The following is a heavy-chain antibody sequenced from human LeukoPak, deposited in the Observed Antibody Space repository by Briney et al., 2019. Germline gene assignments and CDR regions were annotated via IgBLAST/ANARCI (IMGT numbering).Heavy chain of an antibody. Sequence: GGSLRLSCTGSGFNFGDNSVGWFRQAPAKGLEWVGFIRSKANGATTEYAVSVKGGITISRDDSKSIAYLHMNSLKTEDTAVYYCAAPSNWGRYGTFDVWGQGAVVTVSS. D-gene: IGHD7-27*01. CDR1: GFNFGDNS. CDR3: AAPSNWGRYGTFDV. V-gene: IGHV3-49*03. CDR2: IRSKANGATT. J-gene: IGHJ3*01.